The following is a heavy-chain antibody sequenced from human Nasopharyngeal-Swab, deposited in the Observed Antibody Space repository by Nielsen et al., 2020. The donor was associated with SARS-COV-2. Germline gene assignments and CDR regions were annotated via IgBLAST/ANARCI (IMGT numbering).Heavy chain of an antibody. CDR3: ASDSSSWYAYFDY. D-gene: IGHD6-13*01. Sequence: GESLKISCAASGFIFHSFAMHWVRQSPGKGPEWVALISFDGTNKYYAGSVRGRFAISRDTSKDTLYLQMNNLRADDTAVYYCASDSSSWYAYFDYWGQGTLVTVSS. CDR2: ISFDGTNK. CDR1: GFIFHSFA. J-gene: IGHJ4*02. V-gene: IGHV3-30*09.